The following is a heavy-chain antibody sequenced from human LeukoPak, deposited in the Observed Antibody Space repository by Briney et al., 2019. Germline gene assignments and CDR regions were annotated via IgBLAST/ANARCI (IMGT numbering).Heavy chain of an antibody. J-gene: IGHJ4*02. V-gene: IGHV1-69*13. CDR3: ARASDTATPSIGY. CDR2: IIPIFGAA. CDR1: GGTFSSYA. Sequence: SVKVSCKASGGTFSSYAISWVRQAPGQGLEWMGGIIPIFGAANYAQKFQGRVTITADESTSTAYMELRSLRSDDTAVYYCARASDTATPSIGYWGQGTLVTVSS. D-gene: IGHD5-18*01.